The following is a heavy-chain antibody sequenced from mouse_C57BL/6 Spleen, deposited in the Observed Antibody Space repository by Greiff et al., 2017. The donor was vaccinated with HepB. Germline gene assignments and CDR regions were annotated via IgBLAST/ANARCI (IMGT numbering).Heavy chain of an antibody. V-gene: IGHV5-16*01. CDR1: GFTFSDYY. CDR2: INYDGSST. Sequence: EVKLMESEGGLVQPGSSMKLSCTASGFTFSDYYMAWVRQVPEKGLEWVANINYDGSSTYYLDSLKSRFIISRDNAKNILYLQMSSLKSEDTATYYCARGQFFDYWGQGTTLTVSS. J-gene: IGHJ2*01. CDR3: ARGQFFDY.